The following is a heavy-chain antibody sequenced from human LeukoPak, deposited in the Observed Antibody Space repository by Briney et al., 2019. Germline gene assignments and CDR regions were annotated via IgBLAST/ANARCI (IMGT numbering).Heavy chain of an antibody. CDR3: AKAESYYDSSGYYAH. CDR2: ISGSGGST. V-gene: IGHV3-23*01. CDR1: GFTFSSYA. J-gene: IGHJ4*02. D-gene: IGHD3-22*01. Sequence: PGGSLRLSCAASGFTFSSYAMSWVRQAPGKGLEWVSAISGSGGSTYYADSVKGRFTISRDNSKNTLYLQMNSLRAEDTAVYYCAKAESYYDSSGYYAHWGQGTLVTVSS.